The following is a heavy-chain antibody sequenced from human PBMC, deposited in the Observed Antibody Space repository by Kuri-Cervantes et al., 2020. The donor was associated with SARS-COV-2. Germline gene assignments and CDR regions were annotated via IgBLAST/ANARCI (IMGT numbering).Heavy chain of an antibody. Sequence: GESLKISCAASGFTVSNKYMTWVRQAPGKGLNCVSVIDSGGNTYYADSVKGRFTISRDSSKNTLYLQMNNLGAADTAVYYCTRADISGSNKWFFNLWGRGTLVTVSS. CDR2: IDSGGNT. J-gene: IGHJ2*01. D-gene: IGHD3-22*01. CDR3: TRADISGSNKWFFNL. V-gene: IGHV3-53*01. CDR1: GFTVSNKY.